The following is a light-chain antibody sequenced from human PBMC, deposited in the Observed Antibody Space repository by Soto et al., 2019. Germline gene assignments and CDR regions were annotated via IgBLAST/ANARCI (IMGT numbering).Light chain of an antibody. J-gene: IGLJ1*01. CDR2: EVS. CDR1: SSDVGGYNR. CDR3: SSYTSSSTYV. V-gene: IGLV2-18*02. Sequence: QSALTQPPSVSGSPGQSVTLSCTGTSSDVGGYNRVSWYRQPPGTAPKLMIYEVSNRPSGVPDRFSGSKSGNTASLTISGLQAEDEADYYCSSYTSSSTYVFGTGTKVTVL.